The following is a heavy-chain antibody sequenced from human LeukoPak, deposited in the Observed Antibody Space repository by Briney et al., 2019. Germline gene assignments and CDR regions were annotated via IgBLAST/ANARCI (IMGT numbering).Heavy chain of an antibody. Sequence: GASVKVSCKASGYTFTKNHIHWVRQAPGQGLEWMGIINPSGGSTSYPQIFQGRLTLTRDTSTSTVYMELNSLTFQDTAVYYCTREPDNDGRLGQPWFDPWGQGTLVTVSS. CDR1: GYTFTKNH. J-gene: IGHJ5*02. D-gene: IGHD1/OR15-1a*01. CDR3: TREPDNDGRLGQPWFDP. V-gene: IGHV1-46*01. CDR2: INPSGGST.